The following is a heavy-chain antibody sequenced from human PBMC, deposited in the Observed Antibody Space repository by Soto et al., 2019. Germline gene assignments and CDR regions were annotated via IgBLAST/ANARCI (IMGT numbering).Heavy chain of an antibody. CDR1: GFTFDDSA. CDR2: IGWNSGTI. D-gene: IGHD6-6*01. V-gene: IGHV3-9*01. Sequence: GGSLRLSCAASGFTFDDSAMRWVRQAPGEGLEWVSAIGWNSGTIAYADSVKGRFTISRDNAKNSLYLQMNSLRPEDTALYYCAKDLYSSSSTPFDYWGQGTLVTVSS. CDR3: AKDLYSSSSTPFDY. J-gene: IGHJ4*02.